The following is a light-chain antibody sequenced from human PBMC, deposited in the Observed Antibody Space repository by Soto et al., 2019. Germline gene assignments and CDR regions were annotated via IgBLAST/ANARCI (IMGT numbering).Light chain of an antibody. CDR1: QSVSNF. V-gene: IGKV3-11*01. J-gene: IGKJ2*01. CDR3: QQRSNWPPYT. CDR2: DTS. Sequence: EIVLTQSPATLSLSPGERAILSCRASQSVSNFLAWYQQKPGQAPRLLIYDTSNRATGIPARFSGSGSVTDFTLTISNLEPEDFVVYYCQQRSNWPPYTFGQETKVEIK.